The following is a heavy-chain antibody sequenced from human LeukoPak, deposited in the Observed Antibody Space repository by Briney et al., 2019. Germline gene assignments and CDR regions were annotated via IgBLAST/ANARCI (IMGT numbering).Heavy chain of an antibody. CDR1: GLTFRNYG. J-gene: IGHJ4*02. CDR2: IRYDGSNK. CDR3: AKDRVLRYFDWLFDLDY. D-gene: IGHD3-9*01. Sequence: PGGSLRLSCAASGLTFRNYGMHWVRQAPGKGLEWEAFIRYDGSNKYYADSVKGRFTISRDNSKNTLCLQMNSLRAEDTAVYYCAKDRVLRYFDWLFDLDYWGQGTLVTVSS. V-gene: IGHV3-30*02.